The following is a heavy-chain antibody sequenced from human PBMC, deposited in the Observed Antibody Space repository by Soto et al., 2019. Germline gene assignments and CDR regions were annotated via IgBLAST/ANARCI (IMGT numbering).Heavy chain of an antibody. D-gene: IGHD3-3*01. Sequence: EASVKVSCKASGYTFTSYGISWVRQAPGQGLEWMGWISAYNGNTNYAQKLQGRVTMTTDTSTSTAYMELRSLRSDDTAVYYCARVELRFLEWLLQNYYYYYYGMDVWGQGTTVTVSS. J-gene: IGHJ6*02. CDR2: ISAYNGNT. CDR3: ARVELRFLEWLLQNYYYYYYGMDV. CDR1: GYTFTSYG. V-gene: IGHV1-18*01.